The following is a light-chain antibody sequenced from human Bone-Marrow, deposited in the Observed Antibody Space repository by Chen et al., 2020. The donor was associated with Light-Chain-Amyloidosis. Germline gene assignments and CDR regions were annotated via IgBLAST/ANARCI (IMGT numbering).Light chain of an antibody. V-gene: IGKV1-5*03. Sequence: DIQMTQSPSTLSASVGDRVTITCRASQSIGTWLAWYQQKPGKAPKLLIYKAVSLESGVPSRFSGSGSVTEFTLTISSLQPDDFATYYCQQYNSWTFGQGTKVEIK. J-gene: IGKJ1*01. CDR2: KAV. CDR1: QSIGTW. CDR3: QQYNSWT.